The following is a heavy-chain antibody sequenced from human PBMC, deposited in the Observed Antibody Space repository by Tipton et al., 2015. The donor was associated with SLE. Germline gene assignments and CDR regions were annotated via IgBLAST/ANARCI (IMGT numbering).Heavy chain of an antibody. CDR1: GSSISSYH. J-gene: IGHJ5*02. D-gene: IGHD2-8*02. Sequence: TLSLTCSVSGSSISSYHWGWIRQLPGKGLEWMGSIFHSGDVYYNPSVTSRVTISIETSKNPFSLQLTSMTAADTAVYYCVRDGFCRSGVCYRNWFDPWGPGSLVTVSS. CDR2: IFHSGDV. CDR3: VRDGFCRSGVCYRNWFDP. V-gene: IGHV4-38-2*02.